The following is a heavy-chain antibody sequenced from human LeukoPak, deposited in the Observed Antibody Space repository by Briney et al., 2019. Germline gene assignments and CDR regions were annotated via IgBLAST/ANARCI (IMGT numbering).Heavy chain of an antibody. J-gene: IGHJ4*02. CDR3: ARDSGFRFGD. Sequence: PGGSLRLSCAASGFTFSSYSMNWVRQAPGKGLEWVSSISSSSNYIYYADSVKGRFTISRDNAKNSLYLQMNSLRAEDTAVYYCARDSGFRFGDWGQGPLVTVSS. D-gene: IGHD3-16*01. CDR1: GFTFSSYS. V-gene: IGHV3-21*01. CDR2: ISSSSNYI.